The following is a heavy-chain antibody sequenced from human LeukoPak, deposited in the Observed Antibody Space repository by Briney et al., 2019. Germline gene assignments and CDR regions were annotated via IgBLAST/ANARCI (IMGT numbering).Heavy chain of an antibody. CDR3: ARGDARYSSSYYGNWFDP. V-gene: IGHV1-2*02. CDR1: GYTFTGYY. Sequence: ASVKVSCKASGYTFTGYYMNWVRQAPGQGLGWMGWINPNSGGTNYAQKFQGRVTMTRDTSISTAYMELSRLRSDDTAVYYCARGDARYSSSYYGNWFDPWGQGTLVTVSS. D-gene: IGHD6-13*01. CDR2: INPNSGGT. J-gene: IGHJ5*02.